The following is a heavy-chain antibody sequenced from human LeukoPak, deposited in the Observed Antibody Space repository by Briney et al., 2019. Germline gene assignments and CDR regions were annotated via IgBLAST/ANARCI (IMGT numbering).Heavy chain of an antibody. V-gene: IGHV4-4*07. J-gene: IGHJ5*02. CDR3: AGGISGNSHWFDP. CDR1: GGSISSYY. D-gene: IGHD3-10*01. Sequence: PSETLSLTCTVSGGSISSYYWGWIRQPAGKELEWIGRIHSSGSTKDNPSLKSRVTMSVDTSKNQFSLRLNSITAADTAVYYCAGGISGNSHWFDPWGQGTLVTVSS. CDR2: IHSSGST.